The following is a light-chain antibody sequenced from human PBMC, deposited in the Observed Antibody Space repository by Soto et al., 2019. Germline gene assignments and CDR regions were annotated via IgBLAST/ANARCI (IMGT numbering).Light chain of an antibody. CDR1: QGIRND. J-gene: IGKJ3*01. Sequence: ALQMTQSPSSLAASLGDRVTITCRASQGIRNDLDWFQQKPGKAPKLLIYAASNLQSGVPARYRGSGSGTDFTLTISSLQPEDFATYYCLQKYFYPFTFGPGTKVDIK. CDR2: AAS. V-gene: IGKV1-6*01. CDR3: LQKYFYPFT.